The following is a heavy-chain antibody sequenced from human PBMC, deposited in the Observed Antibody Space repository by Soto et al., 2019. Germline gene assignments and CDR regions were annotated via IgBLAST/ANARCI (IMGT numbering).Heavy chain of an antibody. CDR2: INPINGNT. CDR1: GFTFTNFF. D-gene: IGHD4-17*01. J-gene: IGHJ4*02. CDR3: ARDLSYGDFDY. V-gene: IGHV1-46*01. Sequence: ASVKVSCKTSGFTFTNFFMHWVRQAPGQGLEWMGIINPINGNTSFAQKFRGRVTITRDTSTSTVYMELNSLISEDTAVYSCARDLSYGDFDYWGQGTLVTAPQ.